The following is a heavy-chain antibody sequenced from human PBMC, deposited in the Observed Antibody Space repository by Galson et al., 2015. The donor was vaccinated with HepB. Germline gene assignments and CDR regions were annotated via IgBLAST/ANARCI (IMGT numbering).Heavy chain of an antibody. CDR3: AKATGAQQWLVNGAFDI. CDR2: ISWNSGSI. J-gene: IGHJ3*02. Sequence: SLRLSCAASGFTFDDYAMHWVRQAPGKGLEWVSGISWNSGSIGYADSVKGRFTISRDNAKNSLYLQMNSLRAEDTALYYCAKATGAQQWLVNGAFDIWGQGTMVTVSS. CDR1: GFTFDDYA. V-gene: IGHV3-9*01. D-gene: IGHD6-19*01.